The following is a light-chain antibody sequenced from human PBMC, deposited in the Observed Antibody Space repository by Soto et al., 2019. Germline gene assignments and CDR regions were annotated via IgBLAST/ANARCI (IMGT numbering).Light chain of an antibody. CDR2: GAF. CDR3: QQYKNWPPLT. V-gene: IGKV3-15*01. CDR1: QSVSYN. J-gene: IGKJ4*01. Sequence: EIVMTQSPATLSVSPGETATPSCRARQSVSYNLAWYQQKPGQGPRLLIYGAFTRATGIPARFSGSGSGTDFTLTIRSLQSEDFAVYYGQQYKNWPPLTFGGGTKVEIK.